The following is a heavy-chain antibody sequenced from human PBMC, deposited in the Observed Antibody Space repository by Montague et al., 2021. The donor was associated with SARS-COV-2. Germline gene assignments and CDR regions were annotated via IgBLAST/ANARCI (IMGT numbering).Heavy chain of an antibody. Sequence: SETLSLTCAVSGASVSSINWWSWVRQPPGRGLEWIVEIHHTGIINFNPSLRSRGLISLDSSTNQFSLTLHSVAAAATATYYCASHPVFQQLYSWGQGTLVSVS. V-gene: IGHV4-4*02. CDR3: ASHPVFQQLYS. D-gene: IGHD6-13*01. CDR1: GASVSSINW. J-gene: IGHJ4*02. CDR2: IHHTGII.